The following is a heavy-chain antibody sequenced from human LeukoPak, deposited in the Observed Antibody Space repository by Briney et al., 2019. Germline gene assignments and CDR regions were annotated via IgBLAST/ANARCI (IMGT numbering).Heavy chain of an antibody. CDR2: IYYGGST. J-gene: IGHJ4*02. Sequence: SETLSLTCTVSGGSISSYYWSWIRQPPGKGLEWIGYIYYGGSTSYNPPLKSRVTISVDTSKNQFSLKLTSVTAADTAVYYCARSSSSGSYWADYWGQGTLVTVSS. CDR1: GGSISSYY. CDR3: ARSSSSGSYWADY. D-gene: IGHD1-26*01. V-gene: IGHV4-59*01.